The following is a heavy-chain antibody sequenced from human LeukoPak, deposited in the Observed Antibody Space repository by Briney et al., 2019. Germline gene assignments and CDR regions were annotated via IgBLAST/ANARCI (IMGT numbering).Heavy chain of an antibody. Sequence: GGSLRLSCAASGFTVSSNYMSWVRQAPGKGLEWVSVIYSGGSTYYADSVKGRFTISGDNSKNTLYLHMNSLSPADTAVYYCARAGSSWYPLDYWGQGTLVTVSS. CDR2: IYSGGST. D-gene: IGHD6-13*01. CDR1: GFTVSSNY. V-gene: IGHV3-66*02. CDR3: ARAGSSWYPLDY. J-gene: IGHJ4*02.